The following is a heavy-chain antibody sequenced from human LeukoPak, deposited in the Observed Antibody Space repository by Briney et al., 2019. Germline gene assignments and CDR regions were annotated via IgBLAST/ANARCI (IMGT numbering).Heavy chain of an antibody. CDR1: GFTFSSYG. D-gene: IGHD1-26*01. Sequence: GRSLRLSCAASGFTFSSYGMHWVRQAPGKGLEWVAVISYDGSNKYYADSVKGRFTISRDNSKNTLYLQMNSLRAEDTAVYYCAKDGEWELLNYYFDYWGQGTLVTVSS. J-gene: IGHJ4*02. V-gene: IGHV3-30*18. CDR2: ISYDGSNK. CDR3: AKDGEWELLNYYFDY.